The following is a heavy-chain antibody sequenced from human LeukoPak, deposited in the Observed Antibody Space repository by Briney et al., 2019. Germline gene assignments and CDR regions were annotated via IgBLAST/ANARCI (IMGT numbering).Heavy chain of an antibody. CDR3: ARDYYDIAGRFDP. Sequence: SETLSLTCTVSGGSISSSSYYWGWIRQPPGTGLEWIGSIYYSGSTYYNPSLKSRVTISVDTSKNQFSLKLSSVTAADTAVYYCARDYYDIAGRFDPWGQGTLVTVSS. D-gene: IGHD3-9*01. V-gene: IGHV4-39*02. CDR2: IYYSGST. J-gene: IGHJ5*02. CDR1: GGSISSSSYY.